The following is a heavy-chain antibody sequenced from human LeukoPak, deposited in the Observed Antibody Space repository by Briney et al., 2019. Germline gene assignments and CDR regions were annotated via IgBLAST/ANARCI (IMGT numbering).Heavy chain of an antibody. CDR3: ARARTRGNNWYFDY. V-gene: IGHV4-59*01. D-gene: IGHD1-1*01. CDR1: GGSCYSINTYY. CDR2: VYYRVNT. Sequence: SETLSLTCTVSGGSCYSINTYYWNWIRQPPGKGLEWIGYVYYRVNTNYNPSLKSRLTISVGTSKSQFSLKVSSVTAADTAVYYCARARTRGNNWYFDYWGQGTLVAVSS. J-gene: IGHJ4*02.